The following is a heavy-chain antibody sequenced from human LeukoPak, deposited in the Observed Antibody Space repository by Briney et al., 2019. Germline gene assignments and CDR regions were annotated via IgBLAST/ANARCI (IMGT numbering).Heavy chain of an antibody. Sequence: SETLSLTCAVYGGSFSGYYWSWIRQPPGKGLEWIGEINHSGSTNYNPSLKSRVTISVDTSKNQFSLRLSSVTAADTAVYYCARVRELGIDYWGQGTLVTVSS. V-gene: IGHV4-34*01. CDR1: GGSFSGYY. CDR2: INHSGST. CDR3: ARVRELGIDY. J-gene: IGHJ4*02. D-gene: IGHD7-27*01.